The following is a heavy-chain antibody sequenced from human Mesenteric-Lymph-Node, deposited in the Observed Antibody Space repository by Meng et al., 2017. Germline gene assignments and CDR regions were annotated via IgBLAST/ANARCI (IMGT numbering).Heavy chain of an antibody. CDR3: ARGGYNYYYGMEV. V-gene: IGHV3-48*03. Sequence: GESLKISCAASGFTFSSYEMNWVRQAPGKGLEWVSYISSSGSTIYYADSVKGRFTISRDNAKNSLYLQMNSLRAEDTGLYHCARGGYNYYYGMEVWGQGTTVTVSS. CDR2: ISSSGSTI. CDR1: GFTFSSYE. J-gene: IGHJ6*02.